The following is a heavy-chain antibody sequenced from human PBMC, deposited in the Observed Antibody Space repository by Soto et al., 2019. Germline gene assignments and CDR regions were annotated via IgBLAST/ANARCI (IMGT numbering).Heavy chain of an antibody. D-gene: IGHD2-15*01. Sequence: QVQLVESGGGEVQPGRSLRLSCASSGFSFSNYVMHWVRQAPGKGLEWVAVIWYDGSNKYYADSVKGRFTISRDNSKNTLYLKMNSLRAEDTALYYCARTHSLCGRSNCRITGGDYWGQGTQVSVSS. CDR2: IWYDGSNK. CDR1: GFSFSNYV. V-gene: IGHV3-33*01. J-gene: IGHJ4*02. CDR3: ARTHSLCGRSNCRITGGDY.